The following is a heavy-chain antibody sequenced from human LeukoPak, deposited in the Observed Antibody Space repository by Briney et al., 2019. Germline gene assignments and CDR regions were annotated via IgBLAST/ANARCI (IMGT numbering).Heavy chain of an antibody. V-gene: IGHV4-4*07. CDR1: GGSISSYY. J-gene: IGHJ4*02. D-gene: IGHD1-1*01. CDR2: IYTSGST. CDR3: ARVFLEGSFDY. Sequence: SETLSLTCTVSGGSISSYYWSWIRQPAGKGLEWIGRIYTSGSTNYNPSLKGRVTISVDTSKKQFSLKLSSVTDADTAVYYCARVFLEGSFDYWGQGTLVTVSS.